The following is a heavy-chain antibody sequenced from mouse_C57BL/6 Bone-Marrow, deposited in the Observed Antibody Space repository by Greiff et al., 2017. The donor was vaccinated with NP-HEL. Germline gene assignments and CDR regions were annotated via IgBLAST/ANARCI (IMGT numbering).Heavy chain of an antibody. D-gene: IGHD2-2*01. Sequence: VQLQQPGAELVQPGASVKLSCKASGYTFTSYWMHWVKQRPGQGLEWIGMIHPNSGSNNHNEKFKSKATLTVDKSSSTAYMQLSSLTSEDSAVYYCARGLLWLRRRDYYAMDYWGQGTSVTVSS. V-gene: IGHV1-64*01. CDR2: IHPNSGSN. CDR1: GYTFTSYW. CDR3: ARGLLWLRRRDYYAMDY. J-gene: IGHJ4*01.